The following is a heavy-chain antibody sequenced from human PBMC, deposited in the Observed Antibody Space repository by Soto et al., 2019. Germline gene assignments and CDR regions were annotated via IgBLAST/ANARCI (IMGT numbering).Heavy chain of an antibody. CDR2: INWNGGST. J-gene: IGHJ4*02. CDR1: GFTFDDYG. V-gene: IGHV3-20*04. D-gene: IGHD2-15*01. CDR3: ARGYCSGGSCPRGFDY. Sequence: GGSLRLSCAASGFTFDDYGMSWVRQAPGKGLEWVSGINWNGGSTGYADSVKGRFTISRDNAKNSLYLQMNSLRAEDTALYFFARGYCSGGSCPRGFDYWGQGTLVTVSS.